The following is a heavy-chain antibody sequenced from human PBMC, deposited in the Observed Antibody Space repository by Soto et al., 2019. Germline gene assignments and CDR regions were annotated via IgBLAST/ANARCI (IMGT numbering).Heavy chain of an antibody. Sequence: GESLRTPSDRSGYIFPSYWITWVRQMPVQALTCMATIDPSASYTNYSPSFHGHVTLSDDKSISTAYLWWSSRKASDASMYYGARLQRYGEQLYALDFCGQGTPVGVYS. V-gene: IGHV5-10-1*01. CDR2: IDPSASYT. CDR3: ARLQRYGEQLYALDF. D-gene: IGHD1-1*01. CDR1: GYIFPSYW. J-gene: IGHJ4*02.